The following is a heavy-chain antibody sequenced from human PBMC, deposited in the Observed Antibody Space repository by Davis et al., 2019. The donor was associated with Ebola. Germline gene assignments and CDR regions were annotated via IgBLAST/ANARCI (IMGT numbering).Heavy chain of an antibody. J-gene: IGHJ6*03. CDR3: ARVYYDFWSGYSDYYYMDV. V-gene: IGHV4-34*01. CDR1: GGSFSGYY. D-gene: IGHD3-3*01. CDR2: INHSGST. Sequence: PSETLSLTCAVYGGSFSGYYWSWIRQPPGKGLEWIGEINHSGSTNYNPSLKSRVTISVDTSKNQFSLKLSSVTAADTAVYYCARVYYDFWSGYSDYYYMDVWGKGTTVTVSS.